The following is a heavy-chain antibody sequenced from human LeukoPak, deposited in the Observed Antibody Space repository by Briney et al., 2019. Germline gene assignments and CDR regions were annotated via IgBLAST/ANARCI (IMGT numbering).Heavy chain of an antibody. CDR2: ISYDGSNK. D-gene: IGHD3-10*01. Sequence: GGSLRLSCAASGFTFSDYYMSWIRQAPGKGLEWVAVISYDGSNKYYADSVKGRFTISRDNSENTLYLQMNSLRAEDTAVYYCARDRHGSGSYYPHFDYWGQGTLVTVSS. V-gene: IGHV3-30*03. J-gene: IGHJ4*02. CDR3: ARDRHGSGSYYPHFDY. CDR1: GFTFSDYY.